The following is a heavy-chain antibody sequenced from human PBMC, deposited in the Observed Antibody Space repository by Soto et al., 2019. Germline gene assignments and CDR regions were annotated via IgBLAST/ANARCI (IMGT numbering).Heavy chain of an antibody. Sequence: GASVKVSCKASGFTFTSSAVQWVRQARGQRLEWIGWIVVGSGNTNYAQKFQERVTITGDMSTSTAYMELSSLRSEDTAVYYCARAPKVSGSSQTRPDFWGQGTLVTVSS. CDR1: GFTFTSSA. V-gene: IGHV1-58*01. D-gene: IGHD6-6*01. CDR2: IVVGSGNT. CDR3: ARAPKVSGSSQTRPDF. J-gene: IGHJ4*02.